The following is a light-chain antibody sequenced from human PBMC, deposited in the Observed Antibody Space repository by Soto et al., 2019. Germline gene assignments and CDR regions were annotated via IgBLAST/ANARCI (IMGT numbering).Light chain of an antibody. CDR2: EVN. V-gene: IGLV2-8*01. J-gene: IGLJ2*01. CDR3: SSYAGSNMGV. Sequence: QSALTQPPSASGSPGQSVAISCTGTSSDIGGYNYVSWYQIHPGKAPKLMIYEVNKRPSGVPDRFSGSKSGNTASLIVSGLQAEDEADYYCSSYAGSNMGVFGGGTKLPS. CDR1: SSDIGGYNY.